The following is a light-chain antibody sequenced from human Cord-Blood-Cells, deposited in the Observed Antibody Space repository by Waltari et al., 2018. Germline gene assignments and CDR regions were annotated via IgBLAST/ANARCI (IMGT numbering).Light chain of an antibody. CDR2: DVS. CDR1: SSDVGGYNY. J-gene: IGLJ2*01. CDR3: SSYTSSSTVV. V-gene: IGLV2-14*01. Sequence: QSALTQPASVSGSPGQSITISCTGTSSDVGGYNYVSWYQQHPGKAPNLMIYDVSKRPSGVSHRFSGSKSGNTASLTISGLQAEDEADYYCSSYTSSSTVVFGGGTKLTVL.